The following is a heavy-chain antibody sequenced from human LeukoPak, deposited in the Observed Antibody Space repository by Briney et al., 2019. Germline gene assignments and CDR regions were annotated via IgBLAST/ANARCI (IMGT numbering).Heavy chain of an antibody. J-gene: IGHJ4*02. Sequence: GASVKVSCKASGYTLTNYAMNWVRQAPGQGLEWMGGINTNTGNPTYAQGFTGRFVFSLDTSVSTAYLQISSLKAEDTAVYYCARGSGSYHPDYWGQGTLVTVSS. V-gene: IGHV7-4-1*02. CDR2: INTNTGNP. D-gene: IGHD3-10*01. CDR1: GYTLTNYA. CDR3: ARGSGSYHPDY.